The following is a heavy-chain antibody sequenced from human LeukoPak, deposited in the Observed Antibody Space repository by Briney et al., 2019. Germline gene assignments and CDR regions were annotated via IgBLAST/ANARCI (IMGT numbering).Heavy chain of an antibody. J-gene: IGHJ4*02. CDR2: IWYDGSNK. CDR1: GFTFSSYG. Sequence: GGSLRLSCAASGFTFSSYGMHWVRQAPGEGLEWVAVIWYDGSNKYYADSVKSRFTISRDNSKNTLYLQMNSLRAEDTAVYYCARDQDYYDIRGYFVSWGPGTLWSASPQ. V-gene: IGHV3-33*01. CDR3: ARDQDYYDIRGYFVS. D-gene: IGHD3-22*01.